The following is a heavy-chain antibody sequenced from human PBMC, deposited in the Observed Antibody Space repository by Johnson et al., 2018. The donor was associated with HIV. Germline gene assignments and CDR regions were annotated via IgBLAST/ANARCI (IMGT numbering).Heavy chain of an antibody. Sequence: VQLVESGGGLVKPGGSLRLSCAASGITFSNAWMSWVRQAPGKGLEWVGRIKSNTDGGTTDYAAPVKGIFTISRDDSINTLYLQMTSRKTEDTAVYYCTTGRLLAAFDIWGQGTMVTVSS. D-gene: IGHD2-21*02. J-gene: IGHJ3*02. CDR3: TTGRLLAAFDI. CDR2: IKSNTDGGTT. V-gene: IGHV3-15*01. CDR1: GITFSNAW.